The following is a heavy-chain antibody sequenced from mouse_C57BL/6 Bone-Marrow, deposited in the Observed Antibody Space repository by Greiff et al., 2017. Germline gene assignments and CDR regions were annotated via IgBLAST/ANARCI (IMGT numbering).Heavy chain of an antibody. V-gene: IGHV1-64*01. J-gene: IGHJ1*03. D-gene: IGHD6-5*01. CDR1: GYTFTSYW. Sequence: QVQLKQPGAELVKPGASVKLSCKASGYTFTSYWMHWVKQRPGQGLEWIGMIHPNSGSTNYNEKFKSKATLTVDKSSSTAYMQLSSLTSEDSAVYYCARSPYFLDVWGTVTTVTVSS. CDR2: IHPNSGST. CDR3: ARSPYFLDV.